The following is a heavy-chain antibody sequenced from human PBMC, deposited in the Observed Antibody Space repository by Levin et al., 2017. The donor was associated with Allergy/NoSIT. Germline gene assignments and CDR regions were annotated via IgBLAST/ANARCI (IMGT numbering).Heavy chain of an antibody. D-gene: IGHD3-10*01. CDR1: GFTVSSNY. CDR2: IYRGGTT. V-gene: IGHV3-66*01. Sequence: GGSLRLSCAASGFTVSSNYMSWVRQAPGKGLEWVSLIYRGGTTYYAHSVKGRFTISRDNSNNTLYLQMNSLRAEDTAVYYCARRYYGLGTYYMDVWGKGTTVTVAS. CDR3: ARRYYGLGTYYMDV. J-gene: IGHJ6*03.